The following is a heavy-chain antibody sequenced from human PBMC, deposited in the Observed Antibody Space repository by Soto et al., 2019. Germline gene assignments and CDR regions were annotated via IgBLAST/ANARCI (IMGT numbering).Heavy chain of an antibody. CDR1: GYSFNSYY. CDR2: INPSGAST. J-gene: IGHJ3*02. CDR3: ASDYNAYQRQHVFDI. V-gene: IGHV1-46*02. D-gene: IGHD3-10*01. Sequence: QVQLVQSGAEVKKPGASVKVACKASGYSFNSYYMHWVRQAPGQGPEWMGVINPSGASTSYEQKCQGRVTMTRDTSTSTVYMELSSLRSEDTALYYCASDYNAYQRQHVFDIWGQGTQVTVSS.